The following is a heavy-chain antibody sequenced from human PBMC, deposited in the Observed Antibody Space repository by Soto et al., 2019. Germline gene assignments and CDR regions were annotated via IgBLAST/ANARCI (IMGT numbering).Heavy chain of an antibody. V-gene: IGHV3-23*01. J-gene: IGHJ5*02. CDR2: ISGSGGST. Sequence: EVQLLESGGGLVQPGGSLRLSCAASGFTFSSYAMSWVRQAPGKGLEWVSAISGSGGSTYYADSVKGRFTISRDNSKNTRYLQMDGLRAEDTAGYYCAKVLAAAGTGDWFDPWGQGTLVTVSS. CDR3: AKVLAAAGTGDWFDP. D-gene: IGHD6-13*01. CDR1: GFTFSSYA.